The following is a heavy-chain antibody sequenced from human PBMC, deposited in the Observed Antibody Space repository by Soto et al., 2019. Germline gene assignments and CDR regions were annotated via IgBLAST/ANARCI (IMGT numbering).Heavy chain of an antibody. V-gene: IGHV4-34*01. J-gene: IGHJ4*02. Sequence: SETLSLTCAVYGGSFSGYYWSWIRQPPGKGLEWIGEINHSGSTNYNPSLKSRVTISVDTSASTAYMELSSLRSDDTAVYYCAREGDMKFHSDSSDEPGYWGQGTLVTVSS. CDR3: AREGDMKFHSDSSDEPGY. CDR2: INHSGST. CDR1: GGSFSGYY. D-gene: IGHD3-22*01.